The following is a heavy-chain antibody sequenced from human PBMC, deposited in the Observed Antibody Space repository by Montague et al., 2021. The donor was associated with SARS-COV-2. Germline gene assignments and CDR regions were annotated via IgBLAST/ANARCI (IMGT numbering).Heavy chain of an antibody. CDR2: IYWDDDE. Sequence: PALVKPTQTLTLTCTFSGISPSTSGVGVAWIRQPPGKALEWLALIYWDDDERYSPPMRSRLTITKDTSENQVVLRMTNMDPMDTATYYCAPLGFDSRSYYTPHNWFDPWGQGILVTVSS. D-gene: IGHD3-10*01. V-gene: IGHV2-5*02. CDR3: APLGFDSRSYYTPHNWFDP. J-gene: IGHJ5*02. CDR1: GISPSTSGVG.